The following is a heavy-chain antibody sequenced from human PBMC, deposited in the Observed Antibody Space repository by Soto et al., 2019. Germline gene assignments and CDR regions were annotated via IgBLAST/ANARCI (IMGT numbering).Heavy chain of an antibody. J-gene: IGHJ4*02. CDR1: GFTFSNYA. V-gene: IGHV3-30*18. D-gene: IGHD1-1*01. Sequence: GGSLRLSCAASGFTFSNYAMHWVRQAPGKGLEWVALTSYDGNNEYYTDSVKGRFTISRDNSKNTLFLQMNSPRPEDTAVYYCAKDKGVFNWAASYFDYWGQGALVTVSS. CDR2: TSYDGNNE. CDR3: AKDKGVFNWAASYFDY.